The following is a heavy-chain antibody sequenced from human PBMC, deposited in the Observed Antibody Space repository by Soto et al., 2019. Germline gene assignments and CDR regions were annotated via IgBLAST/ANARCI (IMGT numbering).Heavy chain of an antibody. J-gene: IGHJ6*02. V-gene: IGHV4-4*02. CDR1: GGSISSSNW. CDR2: IYHSGST. Sequence: PSETLSLTCAVSGGSISSSNWWSWVRQPPGKGLEWIGEIYHSGSTNYNPFLKSRVTISVDKSKNQFSLKLSSVTAADTAVYYCARDFVVVTATTTVYYYYYGMDVWGQGTTVTVSS. D-gene: IGHD2-21*02. CDR3: ARDFVVVTATTTVYYYYYGMDV.